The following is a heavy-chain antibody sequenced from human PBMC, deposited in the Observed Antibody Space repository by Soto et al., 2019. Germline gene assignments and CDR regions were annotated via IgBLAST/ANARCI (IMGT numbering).Heavy chain of an antibody. CDR3: AASIFYYGMDV. J-gene: IGHJ6*02. Sequence: GESQRNRYKGSGCKFVNYWIGRVRQMPGKGLEWMGIIYPGDSDTKYNPSFQGQVTISADKSITTTYLRWTSLKASDTAIYYCAASIFYYGMDVWGQGTTVTVSS. V-gene: IGHV5-51*01. CDR1: GCKFVNYW. CDR2: IYPGDSDT.